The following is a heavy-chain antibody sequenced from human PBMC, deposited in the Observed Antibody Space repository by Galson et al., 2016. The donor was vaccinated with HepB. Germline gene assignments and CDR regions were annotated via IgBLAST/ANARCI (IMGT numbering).Heavy chain of an antibody. CDR3: TRVWEMATIPPFDY. V-gene: IGHV3-49*03. J-gene: IGHJ4*02. D-gene: IGHD5-24*01. CDR1: GFAFDDYA. Sequence: SLRLSCAAAGFAFDDYAMSWFRQAPGKGLEWVGFIRSKAYGGTTEYAASVKGKFTISRDDSKRIAYLQMNSLKTEDTAVYFCTRVWEMATIPPFDYWGQGTLVTVSS. CDR2: IRSKAYGGTT.